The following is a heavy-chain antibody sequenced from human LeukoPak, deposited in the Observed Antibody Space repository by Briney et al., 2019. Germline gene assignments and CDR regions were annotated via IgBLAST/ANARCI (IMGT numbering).Heavy chain of an antibody. CDR3: ARFATNYYDSSDRDAFDI. CDR1: GFTFSSYS. J-gene: IGHJ3*02. CDR2: ISSSSSYI. D-gene: IGHD3-22*01. Sequence: GGSLRLSCAASGFTFSSYSMNWVRQAPGKGLEWVSSISSSSSYIYYADSVKGRFTISRDNAKNSLYLQMNSLRAEDTAVYYCARFATNYYDSSDRDAFDIWGQGTMVTVSS. V-gene: IGHV3-21*01.